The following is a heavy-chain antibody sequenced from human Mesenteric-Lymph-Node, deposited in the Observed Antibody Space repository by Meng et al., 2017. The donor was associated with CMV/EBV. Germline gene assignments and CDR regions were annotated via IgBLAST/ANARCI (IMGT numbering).Heavy chain of an antibody. CDR2: ISSSSTI. V-gene: IGHV3-69-1*01. CDR3: AKDRVSYYDFGGGFDY. CDR1: GFTFSDYY. Sequence: GGSLRLSCAASGFTFSDYYMNWVRQAPGKGLEWVSSISSSSTIYYADSVKGRFTISRDNAKNSLYLQMNSLRAEDTAVYYCAKDRVSYYDFGGGFDYWGQGTLVTVSS. D-gene: IGHD3-3*01. J-gene: IGHJ4*02.